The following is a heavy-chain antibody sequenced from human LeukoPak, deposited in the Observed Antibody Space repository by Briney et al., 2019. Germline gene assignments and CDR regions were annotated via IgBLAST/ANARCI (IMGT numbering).Heavy chain of an antibody. CDR3: ARGPTRYGKLDS. CDR1: GFTFRGAA. CDR2: ISSSGNNA. J-gene: IGHJ4*02. D-gene: IGHD1-1*01. V-gene: IGHV3-21*01. Sequence: GGSLRLSCAVSGFTFRGAAMTWVRQAPGKGLEWVSLISSSGNNAYYADSVKGRFTISRDNAKNTLYLQMNSLKAEDTAVYYCARGPTRYGKLDSWGQGTLVTVSS.